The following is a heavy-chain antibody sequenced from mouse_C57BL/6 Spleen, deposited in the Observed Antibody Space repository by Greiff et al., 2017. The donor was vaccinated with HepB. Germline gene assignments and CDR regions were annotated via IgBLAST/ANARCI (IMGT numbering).Heavy chain of an antibody. CDR2: ISYDGSN. V-gene: IGHV3-6*01. D-gene: IGHD2-13*01. CDR1: GYSITSGYY. J-gene: IGHJ4*01. Sequence: DVQLQESGPGLVKPSQSLSLTCSVTGYSITSGYYWNWIRQFPGNKLEWMGYISYDGSNNYNPSLKNRISITRDTSKNQFFLKLNSVTTEDTATYYCARCDGAMDYWGQGTSVAVSS. CDR3: ARCDGAMDY.